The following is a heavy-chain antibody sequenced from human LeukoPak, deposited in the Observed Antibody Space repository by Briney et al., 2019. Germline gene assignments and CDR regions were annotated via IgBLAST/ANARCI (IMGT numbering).Heavy chain of an antibody. CDR1: GSTFSSYW. J-gene: IGHJ3*02. CDR3: ARESVFYGSGTYYNLRDAFDI. CDR2: INSDGSTT. Sequence: GGSLRLSCAASGSTFSSYWMHWVRQAPGKGLVWVSHINSDGSTTTYADSVRGRFTISRDNAKNTLYLQMNSLRAEDTAVYYCARESVFYGSGTYYNLRDAFDIWGQGTMVTVSS. V-gene: IGHV3-74*01. D-gene: IGHD3-10*01.